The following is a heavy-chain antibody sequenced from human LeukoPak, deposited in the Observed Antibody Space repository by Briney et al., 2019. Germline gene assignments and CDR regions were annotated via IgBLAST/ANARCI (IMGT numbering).Heavy chain of an antibody. CDR3: ARESCSGGSCYLDY. V-gene: IGHV3-48*03. J-gene: IGHJ4*02. Sequence: QPGGSLRLSCAASGFTFSSYEMNRVRQAPGKGLEWVSYISSSGSTVYYADSVKGRFTISRDNAKNSLYLQMNSLRAEDTAVYYCARESCSGGSCYLDYWGQGTLVTVSS. CDR2: ISSSGSTV. D-gene: IGHD2-15*01. CDR1: GFTFSSYE.